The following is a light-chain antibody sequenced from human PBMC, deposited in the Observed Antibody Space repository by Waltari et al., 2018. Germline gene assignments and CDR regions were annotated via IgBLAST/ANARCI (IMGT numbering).Light chain of an antibody. J-gene: IGKJ2*03. CDR3: QQYGSSPFS. Sequence: ELALTQSPGTLSLSPGERATLSCRASQSATSSSLAWYQQKPGQAPRLLIYGASSRATGIPDRFSGSGSGTDFTLTITRLQPEDSAVYSCQQYGSSPFSFGQGTKVEIK. V-gene: IGKV3-20*01. CDR2: GAS. CDR1: QSATSSS.